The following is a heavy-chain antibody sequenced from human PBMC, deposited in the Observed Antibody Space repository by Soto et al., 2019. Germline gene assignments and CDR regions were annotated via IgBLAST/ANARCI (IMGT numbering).Heavy chain of an antibody. CDR3: ARDRTWFGESVYYYMDV. D-gene: IGHD3-10*01. J-gene: IGHJ6*03. V-gene: IGHV3-66*01. Sequence: GGSLRLSCAASGFTVSSNYMSWVRQAPGKGLEWVSVIYSGGSTYYADSVKGRFTISRDNSKNTLYLQMNSLRAEDTAVYYCARDRTWFGESVYYYMDVWGKGTTVTVSS. CDR2: IYSGGST. CDR1: GFTVSSNY.